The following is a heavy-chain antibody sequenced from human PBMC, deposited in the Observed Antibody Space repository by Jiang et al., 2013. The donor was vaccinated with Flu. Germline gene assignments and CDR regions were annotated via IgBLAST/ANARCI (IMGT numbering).Heavy chain of an antibody. J-gene: IGHJ5*02. D-gene: IGHD2-15*01. V-gene: IGHV1-69*04. CDR2: IIPMVGIA. CDR1: GGTVSSYG. CDR3: ARDGSPPNKFLFGGRQNGLVAAKHSPTVGWFDP. Sequence: SGAEVKKPGSSVKVSCKASGGTVSSYGINWVRQAPGQGLEWMGRIIPMVGIANYAQKFQGRVTITADKSTSTAYMELSSLRSEDTAVYYCARDGSPPNKFLFGGRQNGLVAAKHSPTVGWFDPWGQGTLVTVSS.